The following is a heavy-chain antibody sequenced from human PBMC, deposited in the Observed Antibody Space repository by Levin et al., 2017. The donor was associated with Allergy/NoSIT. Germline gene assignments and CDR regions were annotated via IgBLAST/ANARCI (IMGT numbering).Heavy chain of an antibody. CDR1: GFTFRSYA. Sequence: PGGSLRLSCAASGFTFRSYAMNWVRQAPGKGLEWVSVISGNGDSTYYADFVKGRFTISRDNSKNTLYLQMNSLRAEDTAIYYCAKGHYYVSSGFLYKSDAFDMWGQGTMVTVSS. V-gene: IGHV3-23*01. D-gene: IGHD3-22*01. CDR2: ISGNGDST. CDR3: AKGHYYVSSGFLYKSDAFDM. J-gene: IGHJ3*02.